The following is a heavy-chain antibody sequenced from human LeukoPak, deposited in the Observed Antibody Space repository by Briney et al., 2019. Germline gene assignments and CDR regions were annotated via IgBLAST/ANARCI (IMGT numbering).Heavy chain of an antibody. V-gene: IGHV4-59*08. CDR1: GDSMTNYY. CDR2: ISYSGST. Sequence: SETLSLACTVSGDSMTNYYWSWIRQPPGMGLEWIGYISYSGSTNYNPSLKSRVTISIDTSKNQFSLKLSSVTAADTAVYYCASAPHVNYFDFWGQGALVTVST. CDR3: ASAPHVNYFDF. J-gene: IGHJ4*02. D-gene: IGHD2/OR15-2a*01.